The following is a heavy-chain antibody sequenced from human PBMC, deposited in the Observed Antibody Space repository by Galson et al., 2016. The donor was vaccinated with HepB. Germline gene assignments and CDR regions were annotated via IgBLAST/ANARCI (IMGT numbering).Heavy chain of an antibody. V-gene: IGHV1-18*04. CDR2: ISAYNGNT. CDR3: VRDKNWGKRGIPDSLGDY. Sequence: SVKVSCKAYGYTFTRYGISWVRQAPGQGLEWMGWISAYNGNTKYAQNVQGSVTMTTETSTSTAYMELWNLKSYDTAVYYCVRDKNWGKRGIPDSLGDYWGQGTLVTVSS. D-gene: IGHD7-27*01. CDR1: GYTFTRYG. J-gene: IGHJ4*02.